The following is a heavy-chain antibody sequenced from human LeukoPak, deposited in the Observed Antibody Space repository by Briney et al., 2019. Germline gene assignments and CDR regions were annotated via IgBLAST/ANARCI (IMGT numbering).Heavy chain of an antibody. D-gene: IGHD6-19*01. CDR2: ISGSGGST. Sequence: GGSLRLSCAASGFTFSSYWMSWVRQAPGKGLEWVSAISGSGGSTYYADSVKGRFTISRDNSKNTLYLQMNSLRAEDTAVYYCAKAPAVADFNWFDPWGQGTLVTVSS. CDR1: GFTFSSYW. J-gene: IGHJ5*02. V-gene: IGHV3-23*01. CDR3: AKAPAVADFNWFDP.